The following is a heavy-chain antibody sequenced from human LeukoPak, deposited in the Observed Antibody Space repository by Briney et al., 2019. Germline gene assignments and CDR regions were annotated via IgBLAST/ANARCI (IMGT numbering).Heavy chain of an antibody. Sequence: PSETLSLTCTVSGGSISSYYWSWIRQPPGKGLEWIGYIYYSGSTNYNPSLKSRVTISVDTSKNQFSLKLSSVAAADTAVYYCARGVDSGWYAEYFQHWGQGTLVTVSS. V-gene: IGHV4-59*01. CDR1: GGSISSYY. CDR3: ARGVDSGWYAEYFQH. CDR2: IYYSGST. D-gene: IGHD6-19*01. J-gene: IGHJ1*01.